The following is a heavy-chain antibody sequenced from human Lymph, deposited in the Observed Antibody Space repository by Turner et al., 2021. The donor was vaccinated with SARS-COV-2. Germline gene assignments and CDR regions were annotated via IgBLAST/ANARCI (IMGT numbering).Heavy chain of an antibody. V-gene: IGHV1-69*10. CDR3: ARVVGGFGELGYYYYYGMDV. Sequence: QVQLVQSGAEVKKPGSSVKVSCKASGGTFISYAISWVRQAPGQGCVWRGGFIPLLRRATYAQKFQGRFKITADKSKRPANMELRSLISEDTAVFYCARVVGGFGELGYYYYYGMDVWGQGTTVTVSS. D-gene: IGHD3-10*01. J-gene: IGHJ6*02. CDR2: FIPLLRRA. CDR1: GGTFISYA.